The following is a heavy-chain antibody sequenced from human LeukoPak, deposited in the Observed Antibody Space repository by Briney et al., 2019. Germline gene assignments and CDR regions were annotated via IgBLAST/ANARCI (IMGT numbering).Heavy chain of an antibody. Sequence: SETLSLTCTVSGGSISSGSYYWSWIRQPAGKGLEWIGRIYTSGSTNYNPSLKSRVTISVDTSKNQFSLKLSSVTAADTAVYYCARDPSGEFDYWGQGTLVTVSS. D-gene: IGHD3-10*01. J-gene: IGHJ4*02. CDR2: IYTSGST. V-gene: IGHV4-61*02. CDR3: ARDPSGEFDY. CDR1: GGSISSGSYY.